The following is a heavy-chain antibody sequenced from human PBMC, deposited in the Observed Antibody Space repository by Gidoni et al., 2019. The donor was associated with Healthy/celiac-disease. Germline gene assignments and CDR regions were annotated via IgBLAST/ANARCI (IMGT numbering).Heavy chain of an antibody. D-gene: IGHD2-8*02. CDR1: GGSFSDYY. CDR2: ISHSGST. Sequence: QVQLQLWGAGLLKPSETLSLTCTVYGGSFSDYYWSWIRQPPGKGLEWIGEISHSGSTNYNPSLKSRVTISVDTSKNQFSLKLSSVTAADTAVYYCARVNVYCTGGVCQFADYWGQGTLVTVSS. V-gene: IGHV4-34*01. J-gene: IGHJ4*02. CDR3: ARVNVYCTGGVCQFADY.